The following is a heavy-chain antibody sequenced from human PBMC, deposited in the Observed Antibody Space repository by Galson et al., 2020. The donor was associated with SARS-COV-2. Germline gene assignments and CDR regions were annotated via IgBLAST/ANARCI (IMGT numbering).Heavy chain of an antibody. V-gene: IGHV3-30*03. Sequence: QAGESLKISCAASGFTFSSYGMHWVRQAPGKGLEWVAVISYDGSNKYYADSVKGRFTISRDNSKNTLYLQMNSLRAEDTAVYYCARELGGSYSLDYWGQGTLVTVSS. CDR2: ISYDGSNK. CDR1: GFTFSSYG. D-gene: IGHD1-26*01. CDR3: ARELGGSYSLDY. J-gene: IGHJ4*02.